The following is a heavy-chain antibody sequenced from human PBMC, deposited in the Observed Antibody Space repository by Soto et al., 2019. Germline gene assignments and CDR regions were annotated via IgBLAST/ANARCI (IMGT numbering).Heavy chain of an antibody. CDR3: TRDALLSYYYYYGMDV. CDR1: GFTFGDYA. Sequence: GGSLRLSCTASGFTFGDYAMSWVRQAPGKGLEWVGFIRSKAYGGTTEYAASVKGRFTISRDDSKSIAYLQMNSLKTKDTAVYYCTRDALLSYYYYYGMDVWGQGTTVTVSS. J-gene: IGHJ6*02. CDR2: IRSKAYGGTT. V-gene: IGHV3-49*04.